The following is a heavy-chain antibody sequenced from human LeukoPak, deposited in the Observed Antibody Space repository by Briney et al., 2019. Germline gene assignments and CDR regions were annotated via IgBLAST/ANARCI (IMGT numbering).Heavy chain of an antibody. CDR2: IYYSGST. J-gene: IGHJ4*02. Sequence: PSETLSLTCTVSGGSISSSSYSWGWIRQPPGKGLEWIGNIYYSGSTYYNPSLKSRVTISVDTSNNLFSLRLTYVTAADTAVYYCARVGDSGSSFDYWGQGIQVTVSS. CDR1: GGSISSSSYS. V-gene: IGHV4-39*07. CDR3: ARVGDSGSSFDY. D-gene: IGHD3-10*01.